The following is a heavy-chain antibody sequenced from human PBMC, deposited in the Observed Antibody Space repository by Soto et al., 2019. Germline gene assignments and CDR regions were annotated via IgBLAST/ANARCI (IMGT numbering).Heavy chain of an antibody. CDR3: GRVPRYSCPTSDSIDQ. Sequence: QVHLVQSGTEVRKPGSSVTVSCKVSGGTFSTYTISWVQQAPGQGLQWRGGITPILRETTYAQNFQGRVFITADISATTAYMELSDLTSEDTVMYYCGRVPRYSCPTSDSIDQWGQGTRVTVAS. CDR1: GGTFSTYT. D-gene: IGHD5-18*01. V-gene: IGHV1-69*06. CDR2: ITPILRET. J-gene: IGHJ4*02.